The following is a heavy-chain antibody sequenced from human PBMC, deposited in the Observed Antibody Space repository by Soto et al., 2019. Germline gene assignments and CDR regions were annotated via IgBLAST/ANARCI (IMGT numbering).Heavy chain of an antibody. CDR3: ARQKLEDAFDI. V-gene: IGHV4-59*08. CDR2: IYYSGST. CDR1: GGSISSYY. D-gene: IGHD6-6*01. J-gene: IGHJ3*02. Sequence: SETLSLTCTVSGGSISSYYWSWIRQPPGKGLEWIGYIYYSGSTDYNPSLKSRVTISVDTSKNQFSLKLSSVTAADTAVYYCARQKLEDAFDIWGQGTMVTVSS.